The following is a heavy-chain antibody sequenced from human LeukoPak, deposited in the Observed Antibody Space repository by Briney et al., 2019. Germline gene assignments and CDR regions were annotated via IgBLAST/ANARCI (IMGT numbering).Heavy chain of an antibody. CDR3: AKDTSGYYITSDD. Sequence: PGGSLRLSCAASGFTVSSNYMSWVRQAPGKGLEWVSVIYSGGSTYYADSVKGRFTISRHNSKNTLYLQMNSLRAEDTAVYYCAKDTSGYYITSDDSGQGTLVTVSS. V-gene: IGHV3-53*04. CDR2: IYSGGST. J-gene: IGHJ4*02. CDR1: GFTVSSNY. D-gene: IGHD3-22*01.